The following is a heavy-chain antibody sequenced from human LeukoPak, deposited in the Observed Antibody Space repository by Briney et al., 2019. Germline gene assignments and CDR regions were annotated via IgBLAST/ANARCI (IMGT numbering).Heavy chain of an antibody. Sequence: SETLSLTCAVYGGPFRRYYWSWIRQPPGRGLEWIGEINHSGSTNYNPSLKSRVTISVDTSKNQFSLKLTALSAADTGVYYCTRGYWFDPWSEGTLVTFSS. V-gene: IGHV4-34*01. CDR1: GGPFRRYY. J-gene: IGHJ5*02. CDR3: TRGYWFDP. CDR2: INHSGST.